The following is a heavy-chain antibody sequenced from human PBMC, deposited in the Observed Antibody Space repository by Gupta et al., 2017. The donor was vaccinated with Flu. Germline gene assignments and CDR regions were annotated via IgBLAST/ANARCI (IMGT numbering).Heavy chain of an antibody. D-gene: IGHD3-16*01. CDR3: ARVGGAEFDS. Sequence: GFIFGSYEMSWIRQAPGRGLEWISDITSSGSTLYYAEAAKGRFTISRDNAKNTLYLEMRSLRVEDTALYYCARVGGAEFDSWGQGALVTVSS. CDR1: GFIFGSYE. J-gene: IGHJ4*02. V-gene: IGHV3-48*03. CDR2: ITSSGSTL.